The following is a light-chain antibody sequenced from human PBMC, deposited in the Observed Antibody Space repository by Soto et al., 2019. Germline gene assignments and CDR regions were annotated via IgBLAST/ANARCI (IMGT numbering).Light chain of an antibody. CDR1: QSVSSSY. CDR3: QPYGSSRT. V-gene: IGKV3-20*01. Sequence: EIVLTQSPGTLSLSPGERATLSCRASQSVSSSYLAWYQQKPGEAPRLLIYGASSRATGIPDRFSGSGAGTYFNLTISRLEHEYFAVYYCQPYGSSRTFGQGTKVEIK. J-gene: IGKJ1*01. CDR2: GAS.